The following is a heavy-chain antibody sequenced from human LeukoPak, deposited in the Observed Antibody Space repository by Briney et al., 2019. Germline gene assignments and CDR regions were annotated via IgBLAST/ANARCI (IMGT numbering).Heavy chain of an antibody. Sequence: GESLKISCKGSGYKFNAYWIAWVRQMPGKGLEWMGIIYPDDSDTRYSPSFQGQVTISADKSISTAYLQWSSLKASDTAMYYCVRRGYCSGGSCYSRWFFDLWGRGTLVTVSS. J-gene: IGHJ2*01. CDR1: GYKFNAYW. CDR2: IYPDDSDT. V-gene: IGHV5-51*01. D-gene: IGHD2-15*01. CDR3: VRRGYCSGGSCYSRWFFDL.